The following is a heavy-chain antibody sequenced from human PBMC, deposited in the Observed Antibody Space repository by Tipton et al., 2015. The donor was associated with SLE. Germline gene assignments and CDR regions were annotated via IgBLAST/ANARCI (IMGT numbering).Heavy chain of an antibody. V-gene: IGHV3-74*01. J-gene: IGHJ3*02. CDR1: GFTFSSYW. CDR3: ARGGRGFTMVQGVRDAFDI. Sequence: SLRLSCAASGFTFSSYWMHWVRQAPGKGLVWVSRINSDGSSTSYADSVKGRFTISRDNAKNTLYLQMNSLRAEDTAVYYCARGGRGFTMVQGVRDAFDIWGQGTMVTVSS. CDR2: INSDGSST. D-gene: IGHD3-10*01.